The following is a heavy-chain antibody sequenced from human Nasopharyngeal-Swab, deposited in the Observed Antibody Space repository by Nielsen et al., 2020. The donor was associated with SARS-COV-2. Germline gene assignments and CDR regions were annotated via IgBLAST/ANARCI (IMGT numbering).Heavy chain of an antibody. CDR3: ARAVTTYYYYGMDV. V-gene: IGHV3-48*03. D-gene: IGHD4-17*01. CDR2: ISSSGSTI. Sequence: VRQAPGKGLEWVSYISSSGSTIYYADSVKGRFTISRDNAKNSLYLQMNSLRAEDTAVYYCARAVTTYYYYGMDVWGQGTTVTVSS. J-gene: IGHJ6*02.